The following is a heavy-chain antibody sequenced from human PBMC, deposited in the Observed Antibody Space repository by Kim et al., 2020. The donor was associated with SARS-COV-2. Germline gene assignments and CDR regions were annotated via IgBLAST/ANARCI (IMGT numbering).Heavy chain of an antibody. Sequence: SNTSLKRRVTISVDTSKNPFSLKLSSVTAADTAVYYCARKATVTTVAFDIWGQGTMVTVSS. D-gene: IGHD4-17*01. V-gene: IGHV4-31*02. CDR3: ARKATVTTVAFDI. J-gene: IGHJ3*02.